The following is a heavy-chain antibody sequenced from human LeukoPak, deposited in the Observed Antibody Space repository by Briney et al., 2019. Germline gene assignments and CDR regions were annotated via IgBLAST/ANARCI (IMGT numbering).Heavy chain of an antibody. Sequence: SETLSLTCAVYGGSFSGCYWSSIRQPPGKGLEWMGEINHSGSTNYNPSLKSRVTISVDTSKNQFSLKLSSVTAADTAVYYCARAPILTGYYYYYYYMDVWGKGTTVTVSS. CDR3: ARAPILTGYYYYYYYMDV. CDR1: GGSFSGCY. CDR2: INHSGST. D-gene: IGHD3-9*01. J-gene: IGHJ6*03. V-gene: IGHV4-34*01.